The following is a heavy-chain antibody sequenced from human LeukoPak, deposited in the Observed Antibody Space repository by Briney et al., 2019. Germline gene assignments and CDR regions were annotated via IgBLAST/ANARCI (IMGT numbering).Heavy chain of an antibody. D-gene: IGHD3-16*02. V-gene: IGHV3-30*04. Sequence: GRSLRLSCAASGFTFSSYAMHWVRQAPGKGLEWVAVISYDGSNKYHADSVKGRFTISRDNSKNTLYLQMNSLRAEDTAVYYCARAYGHDYVWGSYRYGEMDYWGQGTLVTVSS. CDR2: ISYDGSNK. CDR1: GFTFSSYA. J-gene: IGHJ4*02. CDR3: ARAYGHDYVWGSYRYGEMDY.